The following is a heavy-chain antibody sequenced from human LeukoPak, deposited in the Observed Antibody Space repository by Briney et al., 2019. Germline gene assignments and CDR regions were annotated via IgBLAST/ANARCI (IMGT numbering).Heavy chain of an antibody. CDR3: ARGWSSGWYRNDY. V-gene: IGHV4-61*08. D-gene: IGHD6-19*01. CDR1: GGSISSGDYY. CDR2: IYYSGST. J-gene: IGHJ4*02. Sequence: SETLSLTCTVSGGSISSGDYYWSWIRQPPGKGLEWIGYIYYSGSTTYNPSLKSRVTISVDTSKNQFSLKLSSVTAADTAVYYCARGWSSGWYRNDYWGQGTLVTVSS.